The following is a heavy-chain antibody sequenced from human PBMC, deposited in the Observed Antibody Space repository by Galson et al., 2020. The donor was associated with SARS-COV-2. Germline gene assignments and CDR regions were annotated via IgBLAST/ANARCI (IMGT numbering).Heavy chain of an antibody. Sequence: TGGSLRLSCAASGFTFSIYWMHWVRQAPGKGLVWVARINSDGSTTNYADSVKGRFTISRDNAKDTLYLQMNSLRAEDTAVYYCARLIAAVNWFDPWGQGTLVTVSS. CDR1: GFTFSIYW. J-gene: IGHJ5*02. CDR3: ARLIAAVNWFDP. CDR2: INSDGSTT. D-gene: IGHD6-13*01. V-gene: IGHV3-74*01.